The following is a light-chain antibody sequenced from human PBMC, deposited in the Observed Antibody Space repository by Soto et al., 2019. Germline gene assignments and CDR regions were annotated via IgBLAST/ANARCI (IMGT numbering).Light chain of an antibody. Sequence: QSALSRSVSGSPGQSVTLSCTGATTDVGSSDYVSWYQQHPGKAPRLLIYDVTKRPAGVPTRFSGSKSDKTASLTISGLQTEDEGDYYCSAYTARSTLVFGGGTKLTVL. CDR2: DVT. J-gene: IGLJ3*02. CDR3: SAYTARSTLV. CDR1: TTDVGSSDY. V-gene: IGLV2-11*01.